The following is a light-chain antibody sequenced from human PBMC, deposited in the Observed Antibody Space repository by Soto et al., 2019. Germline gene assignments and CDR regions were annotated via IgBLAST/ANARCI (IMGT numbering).Light chain of an antibody. CDR2: YDS. CDR3: QVWDIMTDNYV. V-gene: IGLV3-21*04. Sequence: SYELTQPPSVSVAPEKTATITCGGNNIGDKRVHWYRQKPGQAPVLLICYDSDRPSGIPERFSGSNSGNTATLTISRVEAGDEANYYCQVWDIMTDNYVFGGGTKVTVL. CDR1: NIGDKR. J-gene: IGLJ1*01.